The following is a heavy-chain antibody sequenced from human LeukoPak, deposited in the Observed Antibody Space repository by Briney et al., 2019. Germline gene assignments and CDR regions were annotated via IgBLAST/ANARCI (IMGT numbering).Heavy chain of an antibody. CDR2: ISWNSGSI. Sequence: GGSLRLSCAASGFTFDDYAMHWVRQAPGKGLEWVSGISWNSGSIGYADSVKGRFTISRDNAKNSLYLQMNSLRAEDTALYYCAKHNGSGSYYPSGYFDLWGRGTLVTVSS. J-gene: IGHJ2*01. V-gene: IGHV3-9*01. D-gene: IGHD3-10*01. CDR1: GFTFDDYA. CDR3: AKHNGSGSYYPSGYFDL.